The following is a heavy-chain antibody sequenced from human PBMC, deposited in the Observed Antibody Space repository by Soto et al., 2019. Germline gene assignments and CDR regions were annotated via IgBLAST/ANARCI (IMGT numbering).Heavy chain of an antibody. CDR2: ISYDGSNK. CDR3: AKGEGTQQLVLGVDY. D-gene: IGHD6-13*01. CDR1: GFTFSSYG. Sequence: QVQLVESGGGVVQPGRSLRLSCAASGFTFSSYGMHWVRQAPGKGLEWVAVISYDGSNKYYADSVKGRFTISRDNSKNTLYLQMNSLRAEDTAVYYCAKGEGTQQLVLGVDYWGQGTLVTVSS. J-gene: IGHJ4*02. V-gene: IGHV3-30*18.